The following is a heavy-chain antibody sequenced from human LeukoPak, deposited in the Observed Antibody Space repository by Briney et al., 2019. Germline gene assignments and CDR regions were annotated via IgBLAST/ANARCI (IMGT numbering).Heavy chain of an antibody. D-gene: IGHD1-26*01. J-gene: IGHJ4*02. Sequence: SETLSLTCIVSGGSVSSGNHYWSWIRLPPGQGLEWIGYIYHSGSTNYNSSLTSRVTISVDPSKNQFSLKLSSVTAADTAVYFCARDAPGASRRFDSWGQGILVTVSS. CDR2: IYHSGST. CDR3: ARDAPGASRRFDS. CDR1: GGSVSSGNHY. V-gene: IGHV4-61*01.